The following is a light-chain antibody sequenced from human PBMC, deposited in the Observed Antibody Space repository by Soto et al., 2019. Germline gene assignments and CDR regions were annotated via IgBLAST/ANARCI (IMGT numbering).Light chain of an antibody. CDR2: EVS. CDR1: TSDVGGYDY. Sequence: QSALTQPASVSGSPGQSITISCTGTTSDVGGYDYVSWYQQHPGQAPKLLIYEVSNRPSGVPDRFSGSRSGTSASLAISGLQSEDEADYYCAAWDDSLNGEIFGTGTKVTVL. CDR3: AAWDDSLNGEI. J-gene: IGLJ1*01. V-gene: IGLV2-14*01.